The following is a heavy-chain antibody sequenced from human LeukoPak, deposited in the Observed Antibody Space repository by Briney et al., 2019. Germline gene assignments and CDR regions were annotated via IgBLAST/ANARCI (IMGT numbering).Heavy chain of an antibody. CDR2: IYPGDSET. CDR1: GYSFTSYW. Sequence: GESLKISCKGSGYSFTSYWIGWVRQMPGKGLEWMGTIYPGDSETTYSPSFQGQVTISADKSISAAYLQWSSLKASDTAMYYCARVVGYSYGYGLYYFDYWGQGTLVTVSS. D-gene: IGHD5-18*01. V-gene: IGHV5-51*01. J-gene: IGHJ4*02. CDR3: ARVVGYSYGYGLYYFDY.